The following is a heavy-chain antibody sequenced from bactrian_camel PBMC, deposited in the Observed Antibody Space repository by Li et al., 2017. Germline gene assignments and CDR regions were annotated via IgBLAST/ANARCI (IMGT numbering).Heavy chain of an antibody. Sequence: QVQLVESGGGSVQAGETLRLSCSASGFTFEDSDLGWYRQAPGNECDLVSAVSFDGRTYYADSVKGRFTISQDNAKNTMYLQMNSLKVEDTAVYYCAAVPIGTPCPLARRDWGQGTQVTVS. CDR2: VSFDGRT. J-gene: IGHJ4*01. D-gene: IGHD1*01. CDR1: GFTFEDSD. CDR3: AAVPIGTPCPLARRD. V-gene: IGHV3S55*01.